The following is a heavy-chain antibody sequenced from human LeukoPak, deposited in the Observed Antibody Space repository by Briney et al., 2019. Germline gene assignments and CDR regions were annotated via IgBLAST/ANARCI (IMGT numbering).Heavy chain of an antibody. CDR1: GFTFSSYA. D-gene: IGHD2-2*01. CDR3: ANYCSSTSCYEVDY. V-gene: IGHV3-23*01. CDR2: ISGSGGST. J-gene: IGHJ4*02. Sequence: GGSLRLSCAASGFTFSSYAMSWVRQAPGKGLEWVSAISGSGGSTYYADSVKGRFNISRDNSKNTLYLQMNSLRAEDTAVYYCANYCSSTSCYEVDYWGQGTLVTVSS.